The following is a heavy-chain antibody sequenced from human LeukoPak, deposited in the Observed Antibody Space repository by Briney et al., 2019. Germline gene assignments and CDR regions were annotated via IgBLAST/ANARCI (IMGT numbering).Heavy chain of an antibody. D-gene: IGHD5-18*01. CDR3: AGPRGYSYGRFDY. J-gene: IGHJ4*02. V-gene: IGHV4-34*01. CDR2: INHSGST. Sequence: TETLSLTCAVYGGSFSGYYWSWIRQPPGKGLEWIGEINHSGSTNYNPSLESRVTISVDTSKNQFSLKLSSVTAADTAVYYCAGPRGYSYGRFDYWGQGTLVTVSS. CDR1: GGSFSGYY.